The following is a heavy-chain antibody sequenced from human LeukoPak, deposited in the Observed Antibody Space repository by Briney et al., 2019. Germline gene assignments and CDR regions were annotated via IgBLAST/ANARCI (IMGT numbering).Heavy chain of an antibody. CDR2: IYYSGST. V-gene: IGHV4-59*08. D-gene: IGHD6-19*01. Sequence: SETLSLTCAVYGGSFSRYYWSWIRQPPGKGLEWIGYIYYSGSTNYNPSLKSRVTISVDTSKNQFSLKLSSVTAADTAVYYCAAEYSSGWNGYWGQGTLVTVSS. CDR3: AAEYSSGWNGY. CDR1: GGSFSRYY. J-gene: IGHJ4*02.